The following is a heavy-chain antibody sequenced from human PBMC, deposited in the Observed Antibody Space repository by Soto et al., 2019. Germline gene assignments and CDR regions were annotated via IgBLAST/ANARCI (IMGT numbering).Heavy chain of an antibody. D-gene: IGHD2-15*01. CDR2: IYSRGDT. V-gene: IGHV4-4*07. J-gene: IGHJ6*02. CDR1: GGSISRYY. Sequence: QVQLQESGPGLVKPSETLSLTCTVSGGSISRYYWNWIRQPAGKGLEWIGRIYSRGDTKYNLYLKSRVTMLVDTSKNEISLKLNSVTAADTAVYYCAGIGEDIYYGMDVWGQGTTVTVSS. CDR3: AGIGEDIYYGMDV.